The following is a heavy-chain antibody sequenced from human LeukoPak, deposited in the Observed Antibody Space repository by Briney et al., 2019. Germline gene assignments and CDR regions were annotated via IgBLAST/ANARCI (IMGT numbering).Heavy chain of an antibody. Sequence: PGGSLRLSCAASGFSFSSYSMHWVRQAPGKGLEWVAVISYDGSNKYYADSVKGRFTISRDNSKNTLYLQMNSLRAEDTAVYYCAKAENFGSGYWSGYWGQGTLVTVSS. V-gene: IGHV3-30*18. CDR2: ISYDGSNK. D-gene: IGHD3-3*01. J-gene: IGHJ4*02. CDR3: AKAENFGSGYWSGY. CDR1: GFSFSSYS.